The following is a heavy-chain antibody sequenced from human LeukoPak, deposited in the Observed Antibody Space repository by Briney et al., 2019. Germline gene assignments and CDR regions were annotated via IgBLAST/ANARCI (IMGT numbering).Heavy chain of an antibody. CDR1: GYPFTSYA. V-gene: IGHV3-23*01. Sequence: PGGSVRLSWAASGYPFTSYAMSWVRQAPGKGLEWVTVISGGGGITYYVDSVKGRFPISRDKAKNTLYLLMNSLRAEDTAVFYCAKTMTAGYSSGPSDYWGQGTLVTVSS. CDR3: AKTMTAGYSSGPSDY. D-gene: IGHD6-19*01. J-gene: IGHJ4*02. CDR2: ISGGGGIT.